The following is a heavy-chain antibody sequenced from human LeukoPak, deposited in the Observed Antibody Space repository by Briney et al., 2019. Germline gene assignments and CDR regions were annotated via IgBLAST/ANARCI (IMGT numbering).Heavy chain of an antibody. J-gene: IGHJ4*02. V-gene: IGHV5-51*01. CDR3: AKFHATWYGDT. D-gene: IGHD6-13*01. CDR1: GYNFATYW. Sequence: GESLKISCQGSGYNFATYWIVWVRQMPGKGLEWMGIIYPGNSHTRYSPSFQGQVTIPADTSISTAYLHWSSLQSSDTAMYYCAKFHATWYGDTWGQGTLVPVSS. CDR2: IYPGNSHT.